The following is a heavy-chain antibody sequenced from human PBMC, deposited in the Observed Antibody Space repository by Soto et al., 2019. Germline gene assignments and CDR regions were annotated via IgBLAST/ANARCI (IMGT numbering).Heavy chain of an antibody. V-gene: IGHV4-30-4*01. Sequence: SETLSLTCTVSGGSISSGDYYWSWIRQPPGKGLEWIGYIYYSGSTYYNPSLKSRVTISVDTSKNQFSLKLSSVTAADTAVYYCARTTTYYDILTGPPDYWGQGTLVTVSS. CDR2: IYYSGST. CDR3: ARTTTYYDILTGPPDY. CDR1: GGSISSGDYY. J-gene: IGHJ4*02. D-gene: IGHD3-9*01.